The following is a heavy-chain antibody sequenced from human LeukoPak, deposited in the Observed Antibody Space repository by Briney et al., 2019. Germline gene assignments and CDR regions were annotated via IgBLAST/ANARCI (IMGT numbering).Heavy chain of an antibody. D-gene: IGHD1-26*01. J-gene: IGHJ5*02. CDR1: IDSFSNYH. CDR2: VNESGGT. CDR3: ARGQGATVPQVGKNWFDP. V-gene: IGHV4-34*01. Sequence: SETLSLTCAVYIDSFSNYHWNWIRQTPDKGMEWIGEVNESGGTNISSALRCRVILSVDTSKNQFSLKLISVTVADTAIYYCARGQGATVPQVGKNWFDPWGQGTRVTVSS.